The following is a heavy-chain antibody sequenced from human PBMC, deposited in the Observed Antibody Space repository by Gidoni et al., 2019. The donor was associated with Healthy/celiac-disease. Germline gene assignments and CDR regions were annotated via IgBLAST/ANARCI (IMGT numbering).Heavy chain of an antibody. Sequence: EVQLLESGGGLVQPGGSLRLSCAASGFTFSSYAMSWVRQAPGKGLEWVSAISCSGGSTYYADSVKGRFTISRDNSKNTLYLQMNSLRAEDTAVYYCAKDPRGIRYFDNWGQGTLVTVSS. V-gene: IGHV3-23*01. D-gene: IGHD3-9*01. J-gene: IGHJ4*02. CDR3: AKDPRGIRYFDN. CDR1: GFTFSSYA. CDR2: ISCSGGST.